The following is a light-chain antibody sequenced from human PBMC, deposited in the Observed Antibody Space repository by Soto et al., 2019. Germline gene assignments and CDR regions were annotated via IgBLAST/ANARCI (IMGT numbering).Light chain of an antibody. CDR3: QPYKIYSEE. V-gene: IGKV1-5*01. Sequence: MTRCRPPLHGAFRDSVTLTCRASHSITNWLAWYQQKPGKAPKVLIYDVSTMGSGVPSRFSGSGSGTEFTLTISSLQPDDFATYYCQPYKIYSEELGQGTIVDIK. CDR2: DVS. CDR1: HSITNW. J-gene: IGKJ1*01.